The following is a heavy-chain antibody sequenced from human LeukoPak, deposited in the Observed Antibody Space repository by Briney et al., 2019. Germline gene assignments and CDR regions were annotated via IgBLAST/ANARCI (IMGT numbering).Heavy chain of an antibody. Sequence: PGGSLRLSCAASGFTFSSYGMSWVRQAPGKGLECVSAISGSGGSTYYADSVKGRFTISRDNSKNSLYLQMNSLRTEDTAFYYCAKGDYGSGTQQGYDYWGQGTLVTVSS. J-gene: IGHJ4*02. D-gene: IGHD3-10*01. V-gene: IGHV3-23*01. CDR2: ISGSGGST. CDR1: GFTFSSYG. CDR3: AKGDYGSGTQQGYDY.